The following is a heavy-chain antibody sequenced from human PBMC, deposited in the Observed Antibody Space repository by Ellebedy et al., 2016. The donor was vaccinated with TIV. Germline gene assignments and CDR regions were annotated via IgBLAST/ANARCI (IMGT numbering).Heavy chain of an antibody. J-gene: IGHJ4*02. V-gene: IGHV3-15*07. CDR2: IKSRANGGPA. Sequence: PGGSLRLSCAASGLTFSEAWMNWVRQAPGKGLEWVGHIKSRANGGPADYAAPVQGRFTISRDDSKDTLYLQMNNLKSEDTGVYYCTTNPGVWWDFWGQGTQVSVSS. D-gene: IGHD2-15*01. CDR3: TTNPGVWWDF. CDR1: GLTFSEAW.